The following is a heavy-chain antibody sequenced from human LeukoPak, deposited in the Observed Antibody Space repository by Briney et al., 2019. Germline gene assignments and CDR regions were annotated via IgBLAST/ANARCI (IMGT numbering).Heavy chain of an antibody. CDR3: ARDPRERLRYHGTGYGMDV. CDR1: GGSISSYY. Sequence: SETLSLTCTVSGGSISSYYWSWIRQPPGKGLEWIGYIYYSGSTNYNPSLKSRVTISVDTSKNQFSLKLSSVTAADTAVYYCARDPRERLRYHGTGYGMDVWGQGTTVTVSS. D-gene: IGHD3-9*01. J-gene: IGHJ6*02. CDR2: IYYSGST. V-gene: IGHV4-59*01.